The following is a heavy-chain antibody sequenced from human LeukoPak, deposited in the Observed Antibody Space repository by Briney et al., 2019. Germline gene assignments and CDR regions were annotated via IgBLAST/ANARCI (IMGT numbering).Heavy chain of an antibody. CDR3: ARDTGSYYFDY. J-gene: IGHJ4*02. CDR1: GASVSTYY. D-gene: IGHD1-26*01. Sequence: SETLSLTCTVSGASVSTYYWSWIRQPPGKGLEWIAYIYYSGSTNYNPSLKGRVTMSVDTSKNQFSLMLSSVTAADTAVYYCARDTGSYYFDYWGQGTLVTVSS. CDR2: IYYSGST. V-gene: IGHV4-59*02.